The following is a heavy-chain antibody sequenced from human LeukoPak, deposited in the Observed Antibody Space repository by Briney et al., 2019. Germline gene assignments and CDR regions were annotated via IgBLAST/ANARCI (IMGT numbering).Heavy chain of an antibody. CDR1: GFTFSSYA. V-gene: IGHV3-30-3*02. CDR2: ISYDGSNK. D-gene: IGHD3-22*01. J-gene: IGHJ4*02. CDR3: AKPNSSGYYYPYFDY. Sequence: GGSLRLSCAASGFTFSSYAMHWVRQAPGKGLEWVAVISYDGSNKYHADSVKGRFTISRDNSKNTLYLQMNSLRAEDTAVYYCAKPNSSGYYYPYFDYWGQGTLVTVSS.